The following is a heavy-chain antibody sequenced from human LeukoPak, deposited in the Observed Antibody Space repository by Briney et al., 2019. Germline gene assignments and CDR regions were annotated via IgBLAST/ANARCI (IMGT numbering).Heavy chain of an antibody. CDR3: ARGRVVRPDYWYFDL. Sequence: GGSLRLSCAASGFTFDDYAMHWVRQAPGKGLEWVSGISWNSGSIGYADSVKGRFTVSRDNAKNSLYLQMNSLRAEDTAVYYCARGRVVRPDYWYFDLWGRGTLVTVSS. CDR2: ISWNSGSI. J-gene: IGHJ2*01. V-gene: IGHV3-9*01. CDR1: GFTFDDYA.